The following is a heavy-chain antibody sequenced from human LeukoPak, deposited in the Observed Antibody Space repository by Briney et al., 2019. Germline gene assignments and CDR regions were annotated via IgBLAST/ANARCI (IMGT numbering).Heavy chain of an antibody. CDR3: ARLYDYGGLLARDY. CDR2: IDDSGST. Sequence: SETLSLTCTVSGGSISSSSYYWGWIRQPPGKGLEWIGRIDDSGSTYYNPSLKSRDSISVDTSTNRFSLKLSSVTAPDTAVYYCARLYDYGGLLARDYSGHGTLVTVSS. V-gene: IGHV4-39*01. CDR1: GGSISSSSYY. J-gene: IGHJ4*01. D-gene: IGHD4-23*01.